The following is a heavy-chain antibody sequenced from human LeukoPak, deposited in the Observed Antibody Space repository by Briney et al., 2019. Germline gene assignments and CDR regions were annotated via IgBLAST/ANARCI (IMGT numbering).Heavy chain of an antibody. CDR2: MNPNSGNT. J-gene: IGHJ6*03. V-gene: IGHV1-8*01. Sequence: GASVKVSCKASGYTFTSYDINWVRQATGQGLEWMGWMNPNSGNTGYAQKFQGRVTMTTDTSTSTAYMELRSLRSDDTAVYYCARGRGGDSRGYYYYMDVWGKGTTVTVSS. CDR3: ARGRGGDSRGYYYYMDV. D-gene: IGHD2-21*01. CDR1: GYTFTSYD.